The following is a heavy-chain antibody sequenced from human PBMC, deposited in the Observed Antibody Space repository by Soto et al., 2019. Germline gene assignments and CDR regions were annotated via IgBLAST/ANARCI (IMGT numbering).Heavy chain of an antibody. V-gene: IGHV4-34*01. J-gene: IGHJ4*02. D-gene: IGHD3-10*01. CDR3: ARGLFRGTSYSGGWYFFDY. Sequence: QVQLQQRGAGLLKPSETLSLTCAVYGGSFSGYTWTWIRQSPGKGLEWIGQINAAGSAIYNPSLKSRVSISVGTSNNELFLDMTSVTDADTDLYYCARGLFRGTSYSGGWYFFDYWGQGTLVTVSS. CDR1: GGSFSGYT. CDR2: INAAGSA.